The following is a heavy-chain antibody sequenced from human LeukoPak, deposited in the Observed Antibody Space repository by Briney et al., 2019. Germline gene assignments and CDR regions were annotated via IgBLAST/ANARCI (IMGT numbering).Heavy chain of an antibody. CDR3: ARHLYDQGVADPFDY. D-gene: IGHD3-10*02. CDR2: IYHSGST. V-gene: IGHV4-38-2*01. J-gene: IGHJ4*02. CDR1: GYSISSGYY. Sequence: SETLSLTCAVSGYSISSGYYWAWFGHPPGKGLDWIGGIYHSGSTYYNPSLKSRVTISVDTSKNQFSLKLSSVTAADTAVYYCARHLYDQGVADPFDYWGQGTLVTVSS.